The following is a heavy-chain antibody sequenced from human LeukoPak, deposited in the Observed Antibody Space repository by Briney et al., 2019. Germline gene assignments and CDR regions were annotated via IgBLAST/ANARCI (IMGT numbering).Heavy chain of an antibody. J-gene: IGHJ4*02. V-gene: IGHV3-43*02. CDR2: ISGDGGST. D-gene: IGHD2-21*02. CDR1: GFTFDDYA. Sequence: GGSLRLSCAASGFTFDDYAMHWVRQAPGKGLDWVSLISGDGGSTYYADSVKGRFTISRDNSKNSLYLQMNSLRTEDTALYYCAKNMCGGDCYSSYYFDYWGQGTLVTVSS. CDR3: AKNMCGGDCYSSYYFDY.